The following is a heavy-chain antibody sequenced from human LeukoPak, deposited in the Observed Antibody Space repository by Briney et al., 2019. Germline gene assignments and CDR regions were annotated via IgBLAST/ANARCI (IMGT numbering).Heavy chain of an antibody. CDR3: AKASDYYGSGSPDDY. CDR1: GFTFSSYG. J-gene: IGHJ4*02. Sequence: GGSLRLSCAASGFTFSSYGMSWVRQAPGKGLEWVSAISGSGGSTYYADSVKGRFTISRDNSKNTLYLQMNSLRAEDTAVYYCAKASDYYGSGSPDDYWGQGTLVTVSS. CDR2: ISGSGGST. D-gene: IGHD3-10*01. V-gene: IGHV3-23*01.